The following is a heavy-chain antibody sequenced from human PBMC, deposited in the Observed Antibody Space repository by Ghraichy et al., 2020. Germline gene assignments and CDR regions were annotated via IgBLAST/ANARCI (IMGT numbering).Heavy chain of an antibody. CDR3: ATDQNHGGNPTGYYFDY. J-gene: IGHJ4*02. CDR1: GFTFSSYG. CDR2: IWYDGSNK. D-gene: IGHD4-23*01. Sequence: GGSLRLSCAASGFTFSSYGMHWVRQAPGKGLEWVAVIWYDGSNKYYADSVKGRFTISRDNSKNTLYLQMNSLRAEDTAVYYCATDQNHGGNPTGYYFDYWGQGTLVTVSS. V-gene: IGHV3-33*01.